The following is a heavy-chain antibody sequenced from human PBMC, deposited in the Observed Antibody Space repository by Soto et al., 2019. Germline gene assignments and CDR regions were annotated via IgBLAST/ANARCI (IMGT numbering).Heavy chain of an antibody. V-gene: IGHV3-30*03. CDR2: ISYNGIDT. J-gene: IGHJ4*02. Sequence: QMQLVESGGGVVQPGRSLRLSCATSGFNFRNHGIHWFRQAPGKGLEWVGDISYNGIDTWYADSVKGRFTIYRDNFKSTAYIQSNGLGLEDPAMYSCLSGEGQNGHDTRSDYWGQGTLVTVSP. CDR1: GFNFRNHG. D-gene: IGHD5-12*01. CDR3: LSGEGQNGHDTRSDY.